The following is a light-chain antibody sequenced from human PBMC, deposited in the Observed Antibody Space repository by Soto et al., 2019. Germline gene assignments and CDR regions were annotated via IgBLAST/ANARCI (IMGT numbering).Light chain of an antibody. Sequence: EIVLTQSPGTLSLSPGGRATLSCMASQTLTTTYLAWYQQKPGQAPRLLIYGVSRRATGITDRFSGSGSGTDFTLTIIRLEPEDFAVYSCQQYADLPYSCGQGTTLEI. CDR1: QTLTTTY. J-gene: IGKJ2*01. CDR3: QQYADLPYS. V-gene: IGKV3-20*01. CDR2: GVS.